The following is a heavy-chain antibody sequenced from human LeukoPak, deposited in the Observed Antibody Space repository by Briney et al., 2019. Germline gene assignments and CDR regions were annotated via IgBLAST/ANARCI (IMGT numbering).Heavy chain of an antibody. CDR3: ARGPYNYLHLGY. Sequence: ASVKVSCKASGYTFTGYYMHWVRQAPGQGLEWMGGIIPIFGTANYAQKFQGRVTITTDESTSTAYMELSSLRSEDTAVYYCARGPYNYLHLGYWGQGTLVTVSS. D-gene: IGHD5-24*01. CDR2: IIPIFGTA. V-gene: IGHV1-69*05. J-gene: IGHJ4*02. CDR1: GYTFTGYY.